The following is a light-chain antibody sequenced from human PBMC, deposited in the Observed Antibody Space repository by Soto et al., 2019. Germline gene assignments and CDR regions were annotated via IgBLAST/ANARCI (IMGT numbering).Light chain of an antibody. V-gene: IGLV2-18*02. J-gene: IGLJ1*01. Sequence: QSVLTQPPSLSGSPGQSVAISCTGTSSDIGAYNRVSWYQQPPGTAPKLMIYDVNNRPSGVPDRFSGSKSGNTASLTISGLQAADEADYYCGSFTSRNTYVLGTGTKVTVL. CDR2: DVN. CDR3: GSFTSRNTYV. CDR1: SSDIGAYNR.